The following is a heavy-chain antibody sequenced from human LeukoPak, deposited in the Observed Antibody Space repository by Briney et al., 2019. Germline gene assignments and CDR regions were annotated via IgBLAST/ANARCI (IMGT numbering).Heavy chain of an antibody. CDR1: GYSFTSYG. Sequence: ASVKVSCKASGYSFTSYGITWVRQAPGQGLEWMGWISGYNGNTNYAQKVKGRDTMTTETSTRTAYMERRSLRSDDTAVYYCARDRTYSYDSSGQDAFGIWGQGTIVTVSS. V-gene: IGHV1-18*01. J-gene: IGHJ3*02. CDR3: ARDRTYSYDSSGQDAFGI. CDR2: ISGYNGNT. D-gene: IGHD3-22*01.